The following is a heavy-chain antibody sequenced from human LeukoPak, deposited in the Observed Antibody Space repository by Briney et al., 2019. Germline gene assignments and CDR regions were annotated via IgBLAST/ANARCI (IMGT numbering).Heavy chain of an antibody. D-gene: IGHD3-10*01. CDR1: GGSISSSSYY. J-gene: IGHJ5*02. CDR2: IYYSGST. Sequence: SETLSLTCTVSGGSISSSSYYWGWIRQLPGKGLEWIGSIYYSGSTNYNPSLKSRVTISVDTSKNQSSLKLSSVTAADTAVYYCARHMALKFWFDPWGQGTLVTVSS. CDR3: ARHMALKFWFDP. V-gene: IGHV4-39*01.